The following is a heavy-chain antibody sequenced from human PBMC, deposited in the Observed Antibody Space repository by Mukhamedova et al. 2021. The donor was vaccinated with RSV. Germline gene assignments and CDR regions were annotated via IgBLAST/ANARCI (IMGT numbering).Heavy chain of an antibody. V-gene: IGHV1-69*06. D-gene: IGHD2-2*02. CDR2: IIPIFGTA. J-gene: IGHJ6*03. Sequence: GGIIPIFGTANYAQKFQGRVTITADKSTSTAYLELSSLRSEDTAVYYCARAVLCSSTICYIGYYYMDVWGKGTTVTVSS. CDR3: ARAVLCSSTICYIGYYYMDV.